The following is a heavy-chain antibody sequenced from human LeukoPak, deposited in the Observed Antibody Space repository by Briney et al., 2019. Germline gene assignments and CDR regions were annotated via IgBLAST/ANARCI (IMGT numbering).Heavy chain of an antibody. Sequence: PGGSLRLSCAASGFTFSSYAMSWVRQAPGKGLEWVSATNDVGTSTYYADSVKGRFTISRDNSKNTLYLQMSSLRAEDTAVYYCAKDLVLRFSYAFDYWGQGTLVTVSS. CDR2: TNDVGTST. D-gene: IGHD3-3*01. CDR1: GFTFSSYA. J-gene: IGHJ4*02. CDR3: AKDLVLRFSYAFDY. V-gene: IGHV3-23*01.